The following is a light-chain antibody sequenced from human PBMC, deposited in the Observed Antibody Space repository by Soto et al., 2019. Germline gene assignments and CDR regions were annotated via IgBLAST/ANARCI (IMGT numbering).Light chain of an antibody. V-gene: IGLV2-14*01. J-gene: IGLJ1*01. CDR2: DVS. Sequence: QSVLTQPASVSGAPGQSLTISCTGTSSDVGGYNYVSWYQQHPGKAPKLMIYDVSNRPSGVSNRFSGSKSGNTASLTISGLLAEDEADYYCSSYTSSSTYVFGPGTKVTVL. CDR1: SSDVGGYNY. CDR3: SSYTSSSTYV.